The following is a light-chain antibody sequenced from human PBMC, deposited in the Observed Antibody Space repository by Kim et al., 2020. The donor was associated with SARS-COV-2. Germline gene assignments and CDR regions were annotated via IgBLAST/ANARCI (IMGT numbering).Light chain of an antibody. J-gene: IGKJ4*01. CDR2: AAS. Sequence: DIQMTQSPSSLAASVGDRVTIACRASQSTSTYLNWYQQKPGKAPKLLIYAASSLQSGVPSRFSGSGSGTDFTLTISSLQPEDFGTYYCQQSHTAPLLTFGGGTKVDIK. CDR1: QSTSTY. V-gene: IGKV1-39*01. CDR3: QQSHTAPLLT.